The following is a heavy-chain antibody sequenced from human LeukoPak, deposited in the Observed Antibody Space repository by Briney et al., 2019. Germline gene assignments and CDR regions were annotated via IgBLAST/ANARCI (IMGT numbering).Heavy chain of an antibody. CDR1: GFTFSSYA. CDR3: AKGNWNDALGYFDY. Sequence: PGGSLRLSCAASGFTFSSYAMSWVRQAPGKGLEWASGISGSGYGTYYADSAKGRFTISRDNSKNTLYLQINSLRAEDTAVYYCAKGNWNDALGYFDYWGQGTLVTVSS. CDR2: ISGSGYGT. D-gene: IGHD1-1*01. J-gene: IGHJ4*02. V-gene: IGHV3-23*01.